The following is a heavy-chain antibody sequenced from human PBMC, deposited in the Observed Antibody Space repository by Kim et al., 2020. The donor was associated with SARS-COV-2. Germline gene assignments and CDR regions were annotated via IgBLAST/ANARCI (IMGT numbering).Heavy chain of an antibody. CDR3: ASEGYYDSSGYNGMDV. CDR1: GYSISSGYY. Sequence: SETLSLTCTVSGYSISSGYYWGWIRQPPGKGLEWIGSIYHSGSTYYNPSLKSRVTISVDTSKNQFSLKLSSVTAADTAVYYCASEGYYDSSGYNGMDVWGQGTTVTVSS. J-gene: IGHJ6*02. V-gene: IGHV4-38-2*02. D-gene: IGHD3-22*01. CDR2: IYHSGST.